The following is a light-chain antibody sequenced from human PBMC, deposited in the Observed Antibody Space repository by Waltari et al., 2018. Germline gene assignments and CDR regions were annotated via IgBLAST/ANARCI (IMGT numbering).Light chain of an antibody. J-gene: IGKJ3*01. CDR3: QQYYSTIFT. CDR1: QSVLYRSSNKNF. CDR2: WAS. V-gene: IGKV4-1*01. Sequence: DIVVTQSPASLSVSLGERATLNCMSSQSVLYRSSNKNFLAWYQQKPGQPPKMLIYWASTRESGVPDRFSGSGSGTDFTLTISSLQAEDVAVYYCQQYYSTIFTFGPGTKVDIK.